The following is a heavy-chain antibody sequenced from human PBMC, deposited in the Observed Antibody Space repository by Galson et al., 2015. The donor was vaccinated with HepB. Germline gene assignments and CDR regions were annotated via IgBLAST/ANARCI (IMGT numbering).Heavy chain of an antibody. CDR1: GFTFSDYY. Sequence: SLRLSCAASGFTFSDYYMSWIRQAPGKGLEWVSYISSRSNYINYADSVKGRFTISRDNAKNSLYLQMNSLRAEDTAVYYCARDRVDTAIWGQGTLVTVSS. CDR3: ARDRVDTAI. D-gene: IGHD5-18*01. V-gene: IGHV3-11*05. J-gene: IGHJ4*02. CDR2: ISSRSNYI.